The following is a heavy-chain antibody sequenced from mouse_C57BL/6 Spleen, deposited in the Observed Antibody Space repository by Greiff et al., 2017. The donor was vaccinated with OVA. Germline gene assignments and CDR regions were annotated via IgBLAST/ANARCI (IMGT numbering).Heavy chain of an antibody. V-gene: IGHV5-17*01. D-gene: IGHD1-1*01. J-gene: IGHJ2*01. CDR2: ISSGSSTI. CDR3: ARQPRITTGFDY. CDR1: GFTFSDYG. Sequence: EVQGVESGGGLVKPGGSLKLSCAASGFTFSDYGMHWVRQAPEKGLEWVAFISSGSSTIYYADTVKGRFTISRDNAKNTLFLQMTSLRSEDTAMYYCARQPRITTGFDYWGQGTTLTVSS.